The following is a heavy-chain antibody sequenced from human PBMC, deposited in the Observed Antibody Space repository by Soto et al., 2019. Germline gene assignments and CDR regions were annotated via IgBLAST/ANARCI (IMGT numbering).Heavy chain of an antibody. V-gene: IGHV4-30-2*01. CDR3: ARDKRSSSSWYDYYYGMDV. J-gene: IGHJ6*02. CDR1: GGSISCGGYS. Sequence: SETLSLTCAVSGGSISCGGYSWSWIRQPPGKGLEWIGYMYHSGSTYYNPSLKSRVTISVDTSKNQFSLKLSSVTAADTAVYYCARDKRSSSSWYDYYYGMDVWGQGTTVTVSS. D-gene: IGHD6-13*01. CDR2: MYHSGST.